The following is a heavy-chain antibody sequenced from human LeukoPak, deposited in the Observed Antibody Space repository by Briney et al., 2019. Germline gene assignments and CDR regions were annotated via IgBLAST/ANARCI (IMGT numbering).Heavy chain of an antibody. J-gene: IGHJ5*02. CDR3: ARHSNTMVRGVIIANNWFDP. CDR1: GGSISSYY. Sequence: PSETLSLTCTVSGGSISSYYWSCIRQPPGKGLEWIGYIYYSGCTNYNPSLKSRVTISVDTSKNQFSLKLSSVTAADTAVYYCARHSNTMVRGVIIANNWFDPWGQGTLVTVSS. CDR2: IYYSGCT. V-gene: IGHV4-59*08. D-gene: IGHD3-10*01.